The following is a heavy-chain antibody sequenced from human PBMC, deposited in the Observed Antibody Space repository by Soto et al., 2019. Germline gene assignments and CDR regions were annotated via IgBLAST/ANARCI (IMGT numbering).Heavy chain of an antibody. J-gene: IGHJ6*02. CDR3: ARKLGTTSVYGMDV. CDR1: GFTFDSYA. Sequence: GGSLRLSCAASGFTFDSYAMHWVRQAPGKGLEWVAVMSFDGSNKYYADSVKGRFTISRGNSKNTLYLQMDSLRAEDTAVYYCARKLGTTSVYGMDVWGQGTTVTVSS. V-gene: IGHV3-30-3*01. CDR2: MSFDGSNK. D-gene: IGHD1-1*01.